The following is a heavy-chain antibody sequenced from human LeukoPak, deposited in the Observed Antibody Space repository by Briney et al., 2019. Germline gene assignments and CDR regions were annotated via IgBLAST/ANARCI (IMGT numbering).Heavy chain of an antibody. V-gene: IGHV3-23*01. D-gene: IGHD6-13*01. CDR1: GFTFSTYA. J-gene: IGHJ4*02. CDR3: MRAEAAAGTRVPWGY. CDR2: ISGSGGST. Sequence: PGGSLRLSCVASGFTFSTYAMSWVRQAPGKGLEWVSVISGSGGSTYYADSVKGRFTISRDNSKNTLFLQMNSLRAEDTAVYYCMRAEAAAGTRVPWGYWGQGTLVTVSS.